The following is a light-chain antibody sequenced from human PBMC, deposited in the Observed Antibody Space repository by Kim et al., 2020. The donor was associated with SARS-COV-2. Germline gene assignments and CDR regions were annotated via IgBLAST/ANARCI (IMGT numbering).Light chain of an antibody. J-gene: IGLJ1*01. CDR2: DVS. Sequence: HSVTISCPGTNSDVSGYNYVSWYQQHPGKAPKLMIYDVSNRPSGVSNRFSGSKSGNTASLTISGLQAEDEADYYCSSYTSSSTPYVFGTGTKVTVL. V-gene: IGLV2-14*03. CDR1: NSDVSGYNY. CDR3: SSYTSSSTPYV.